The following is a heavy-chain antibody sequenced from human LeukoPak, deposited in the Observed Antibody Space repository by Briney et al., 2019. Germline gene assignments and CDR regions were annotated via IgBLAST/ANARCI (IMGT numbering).Heavy chain of an antibody. CDR3: ARAEIWGITGTPRWDY. V-gene: IGHV1-69*13. J-gene: IGHJ4*02. D-gene: IGHD1-20*01. Sequence: GASVKVSCKASGGTFSSYAISWVRQAPGQGLEWMGGIIPIFGTANYAQKFQGRVTITADESTSTAYMELSSLRSEDTAVYCCARAEIWGITGTPRWDYWGQGTLVTVSS. CDR1: GGTFSSYA. CDR2: IIPIFGTA.